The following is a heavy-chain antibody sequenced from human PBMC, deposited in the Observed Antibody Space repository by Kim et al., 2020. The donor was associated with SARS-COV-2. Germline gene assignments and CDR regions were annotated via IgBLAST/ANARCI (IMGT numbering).Heavy chain of an antibody. D-gene: IGHD6-13*01. CDR3: AMRTGYSSSWYVPENGMDV. V-gene: IGHV1-2*04. J-gene: IGHJ6*02. CDR1: GYTFTGYY. Sequence: ASVKVSCKASGYTFTGYYMHWVRQAPGQGLEWMGWINPNSGGTNYAQKFQGWVTMTRDTSISTAYMELSRLRSDDTAVYYCAMRTGYSSSWYVPENGMDVWGQGTTVTVS. CDR2: INPNSGGT.